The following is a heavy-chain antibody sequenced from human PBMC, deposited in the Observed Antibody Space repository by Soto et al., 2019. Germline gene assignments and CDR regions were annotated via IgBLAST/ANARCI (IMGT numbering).Heavy chain of an antibody. V-gene: IGHV1-69*13. CDR2: IIPIFGTA. D-gene: IGHD4-17*01. CDR1: GGTFSSYA. CDR3: AELDGDRYYGMDV. Sequence: SVKVSCKSSGGTFSSYAISWVRQAPGQGLEWMGGIIPIFGTANYAQKFQGRVTITADESTSTAYMELSSLRSEDTAVYYCAELDGDRYYGMDVWGQGTTVTVSS. J-gene: IGHJ6*02.